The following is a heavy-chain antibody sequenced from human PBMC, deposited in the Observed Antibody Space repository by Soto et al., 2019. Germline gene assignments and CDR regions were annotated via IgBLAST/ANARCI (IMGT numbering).Heavy chain of an antibody. CDR3: SRTGYSNYDSDY. J-gene: IGHJ4*02. CDR1: GFTLSGSV. V-gene: IGHV3-73*01. Sequence: GGSLRLSCAASGFTLSGSVIYWVRQPSGKGLEWVGRIRSRSNGYATAYAASVRGRFTISRDDSKNTAYLQMSSLKTEDTAVYCCSRTGYSNYDSDYWGQGTLVTVSS. CDR2: IRSRSNGYAT. D-gene: IGHD5-12*01.